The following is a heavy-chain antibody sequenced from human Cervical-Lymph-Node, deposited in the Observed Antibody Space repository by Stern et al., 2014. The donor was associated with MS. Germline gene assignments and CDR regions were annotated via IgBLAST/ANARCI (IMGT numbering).Heavy chain of an antibody. CDR1: GFTFSSNG. J-gene: IGHJ6*02. CDR2: IWYDGSNK. Sequence: VHLVESGGGVVQPGRSLRLSCAASGFTFSSNGMHWVRQAPGKGLEWVAVIWYDGSNKYYADSVKGRFTISRDNSKNTLYLQMNSLRAEDTAVYYCASDSSSWYYYGMDVWGQGTTVTVSS. D-gene: IGHD6-13*01. V-gene: IGHV3-33*08. CDR3: ASDSSSWYYYGMDV.